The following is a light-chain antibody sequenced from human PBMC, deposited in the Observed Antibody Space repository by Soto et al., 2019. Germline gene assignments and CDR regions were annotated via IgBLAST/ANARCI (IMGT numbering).Light chain of an antibody. CDR3: QPHSRSPGVT. CDR2: GAS. V-gene: IGKV3-20*01. J-gene: IGKJ4*01. CDR1: QSVNNRY. Sequence: EIVLTQSPGTLSLSPGERATLSCRASQSVNNRYLAWYQQIPGQAPRLVIFGASSRATGIPDRFIGSGSGTDFSLTISRLEPEDLAVYYCQPHSRSPGVTFGGGTKVEIK.